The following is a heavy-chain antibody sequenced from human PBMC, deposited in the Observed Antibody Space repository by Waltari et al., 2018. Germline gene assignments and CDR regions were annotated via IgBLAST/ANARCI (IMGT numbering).Heavy chain of an antibody. Sequence: QVQLVESGGGVVQPGRSLRLSCAASGFTFSSYAMHWVRQAPGKGLEWVAVISYDGSNKYYADSVKGRFTISRDNSKNTLYLQMNSLRAEDTAVYYCAKDLPPLGSSGWYDGMDVWGQGTTVTVSS. V-gene: IGHV3-30*07. CDR2: ISYDGSNK. J-gene: IGHJ6*02. D-gene: IGHD6-19*01. CDR1: GFTFSSYA. CDR3: AKDLPPLGSSGWYDGMDV.